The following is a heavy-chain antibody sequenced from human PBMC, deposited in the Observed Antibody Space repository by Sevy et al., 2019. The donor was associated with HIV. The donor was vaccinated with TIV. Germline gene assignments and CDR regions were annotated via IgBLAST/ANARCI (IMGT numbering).Heavy chain of an antibody. J-gene: IGHJ3*02. Sequence: GGSLRLSCAASGFTFSSYAMSWVRQAPGKGLEWVSAISGSGGSTYYADSVKGRFTISRDNSKNTLYLQMNSLRAEDTAVYYCAKDYYGSGSYYHDAFDIWGQGTMVIVSS. V-gene: IGHV3-23*01. CDR1: GFTFSSYA. CDR2: ISGSGGST. CDR3: AKDYYGSGSYYHDAFDI. D-gene: IGHD3-10*01.